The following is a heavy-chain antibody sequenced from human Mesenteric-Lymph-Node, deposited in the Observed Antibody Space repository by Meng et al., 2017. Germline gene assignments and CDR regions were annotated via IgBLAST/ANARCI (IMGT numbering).Heavy chain of an antibody. CDR3: ARDTPPQARYYDFWSGYSDD. J-gene: IGHJ4*02. V-gene: IGHV3-30*01. CDR2: ISSDGSNK. CDR1: GFTFSNYA. D-gene: IGHD3-3*01. Sequence: GGSLRLSCAASGFTFSNYAMHWVHQAPGKGLEWVAVISSDGSNKYYADSVTGRFTISRDNSKKMMYLEVNSLRLEDTAVYFCARDTPPQARYYDFWSGYSDDWGQGTLVTVSS.